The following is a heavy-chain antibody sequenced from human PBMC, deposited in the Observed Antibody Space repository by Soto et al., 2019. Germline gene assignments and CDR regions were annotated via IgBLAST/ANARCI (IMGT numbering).Heavy chain of an antibody. D-gene: IGHD1-26*01. CDR3: ARGVSAGVDY. J-gene: IGHJ4*02. Sequence: QVQLVQSGAEVREPGASVKVSCKASGYSFTSLDINCVRQTAGQGLEWMGWMQPSTGRTGYAQKFQGRVTMTRDTSIYTAYMELTTLTSYDTSFYYCARGVSAGVDYWGQGTLGTVSS. V-gene: IGHV1-8*01. CDR1: GYSFTSLD. CDR2: MQPSTGRT.